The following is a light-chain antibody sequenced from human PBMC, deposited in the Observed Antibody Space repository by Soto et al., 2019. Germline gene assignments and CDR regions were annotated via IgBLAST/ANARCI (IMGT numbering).Light chain of an antibody. CDR1: SGHSNYA. Sequence: QSVLTQSPSATACLGASVELTCTLSSGHSNYAIAWHQQQSEKGPRYLMKLNSDGSHSKGDGIPDRFSGSSSGAERYLTISSLQSEDEADYYCQTWGSGIVVFGGGTKLTVL. J-gene: IGLJ2*01. V-gene: IGLV4-69*01. CDR2: LNSDGSH. CDR3: QTWGSGIVV.